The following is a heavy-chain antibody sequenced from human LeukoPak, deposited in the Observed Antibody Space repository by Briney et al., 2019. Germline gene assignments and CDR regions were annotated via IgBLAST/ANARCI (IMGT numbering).Heavy chain of an antibody. V-gene: IGHV3-30-3*01. D-gene: IGHD1-26*01. CDR2: ISDDGISK. CDR1: GFTFSNYA. CDR3: ARESGSYYFDY. J-gene: IGHJ4*02. Sequence: GGSLRLSCAASGFTFSNYAIHWVRQAPGKGLEWVAIISDDGISKSYADSVKGRYTISRDNAKNSLYLQMNSLRAEDTAVYYCARESGSYYFDYWGQGTLVTVSS.